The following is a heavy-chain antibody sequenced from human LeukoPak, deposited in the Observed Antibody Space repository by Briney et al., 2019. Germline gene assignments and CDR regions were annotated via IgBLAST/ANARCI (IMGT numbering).Heavy chain of an antibody. CDR2: INHSGST. CDR3: ARGPWFRGSGSYYPRSFEY. D-gene: IGHD3-10*01. V-gene: IGHV4-34*01. J-gene: IGHJ4*02. Sequence: SETLSLTCAVYGGSFSGYYWSWIRQPPGKGLEWIGEINHSGSTNYNPSLQSRVTMSVDTSKNQFSLKLSSVTAADTAVYYCARGPWFRGSGSYYPRSFEYWGQGTLVTVSS. CDR1: GGSFSGYY.